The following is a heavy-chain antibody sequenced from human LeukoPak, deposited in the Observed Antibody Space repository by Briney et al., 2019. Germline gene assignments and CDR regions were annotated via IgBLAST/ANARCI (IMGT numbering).Heavy chain of an antibody. CDR2: INPGGGGT. Sequence: GASVKVSCKTSGYTFTGYYIHWVRQAPGQGLEWMGWINPGGGGTNYAQNFQGRVAMTRDTSISTAYMELSRLRSDDTAVYYCAGVAVKGLIDYWGQGTLVTVSS. D-gene: IGHD6-19*01. J-gene: IGHJ4*02. CDR3: AGVAVKGLIDY. CDR1: GYTFTGYY. V-gene: IGHV1-2*02.